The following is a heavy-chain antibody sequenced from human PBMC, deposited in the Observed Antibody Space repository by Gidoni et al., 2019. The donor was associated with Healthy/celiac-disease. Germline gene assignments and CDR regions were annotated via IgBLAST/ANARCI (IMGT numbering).Heavy chain of an antibody. CDR3: AKGRLIAAAGYYFDY. V-gene: IGHV3-23*01. D-gene: IGHD6-13*01. J-gene: IGHJ4*02. CDR2: ISGSGGST. Sequence: EVQLLESGGGLVQPGGSLRLSCAAPGFTFGSYAMSWVRQAPGKGLEWVAAISGSGGSTYYAYSVKGRFTISRDNSKNTLYLQMNSLRAEDTAVYYCAKGRLIAAAGYYFDYWGQGTLVTVSS. CDR1: GFTFGSYA.